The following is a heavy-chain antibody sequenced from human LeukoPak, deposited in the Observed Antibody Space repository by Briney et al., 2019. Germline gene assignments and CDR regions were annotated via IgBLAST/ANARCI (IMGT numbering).Heavy chain of an antibody. Sequence: ASVKVSCKVSGYTLTELSMHWVRQAPGKGLEWMGGFDPEDGETIYAQKFQGRVTMTTDTSTSTTYMELRSLRSDDTAVYYCARDGLDYYGSGTYYPNYNWFDPWGQETLVTVS. CDR1: GYTLTELS. CDR3: ARDGLDYYGSGTYYPNYNWFDP. V-gene: IGHV1-24*01. J-gene: IGHJ5*02. CDR2: FDPEDGET. D-gene: IGHD3-10*01.